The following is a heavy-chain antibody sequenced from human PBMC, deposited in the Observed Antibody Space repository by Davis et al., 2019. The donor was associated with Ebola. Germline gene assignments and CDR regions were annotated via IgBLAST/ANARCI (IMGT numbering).Heavy chain of an antibody. CDR2: IWYDGSNK. D-gene: IGHD2-15*01. J-gene: IGHJ4*02. CDR1: GFTFSSYG. Sequence: GGSLRLSCAASGFTFSSYGMHCVRPAPCPGLAWVSVIWYDGSNKYYADSVKGRFTISRNNSKNTLYLQMNSLRAEDTAVYYWARVGKECSGGSCYSHVDYWGQGNRVTVSS. CDR3: ARVGKECSGGSCYSHVDY. V-gene: IGHV3-33*01.